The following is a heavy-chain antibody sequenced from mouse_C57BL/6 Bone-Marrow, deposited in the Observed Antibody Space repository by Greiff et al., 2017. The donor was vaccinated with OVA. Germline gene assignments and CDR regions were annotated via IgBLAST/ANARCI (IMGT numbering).Heavy chain of an antibody. CDR3: ARSHYYGSSSQYYFDY. CDR2: IHPNSGST. Sequence: VKLQESGAELVKPGASVKLSCKASGYTFTSYWMHWVKQRPGQGLEWIGMIHPNSGSTNYNEKFKSKATLTVDKSSSTAYMQLSSLTSEDSAVYYCARSHYYGSSSQYYFDYWGQGTTLTVSS. CDR1: GYTFTSYW. D-gene: IGHD1-1*01. V-gene: IGHV1-64*01. J-gene: IGHJ2*01.